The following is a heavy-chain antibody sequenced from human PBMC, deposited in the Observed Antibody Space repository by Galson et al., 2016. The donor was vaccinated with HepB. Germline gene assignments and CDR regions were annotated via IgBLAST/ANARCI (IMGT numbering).Heavy chain of an antibody. J-gene: IGHJ4*02. CDR2: IYPGDSDT. V-gene: IGHV5-51*01. CDR3: ARHVDNNNPYFDY. Sequence: QSGAEVKKPGESLKISCKGSGYNFTNYWIGWVRRMPGKGLEWMGIIYPGDSDTRYRPSFKGQVTISADKSISTAYLQWSSLKASDTAMYYCARHVDNNNPYFDYWGQGTLVTVSS. D-gene: IGHD1-14*01. CDR1: GYNFTNYW.